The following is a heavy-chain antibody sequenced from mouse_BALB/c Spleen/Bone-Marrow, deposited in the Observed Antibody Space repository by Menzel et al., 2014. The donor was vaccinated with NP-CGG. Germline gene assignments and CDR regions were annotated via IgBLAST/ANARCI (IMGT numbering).Heavy chain of an antibody. J-gene: IGHJ4*01. CDR1: GFTFSSYA. D-gene: IGHD1-2*01. V-gene: IGHV5-9-4*01. Sequence: EVKLMESGGGLVKPGGSLKLSCAASGFTFSSYAMSWVRQSPEKRLEWVAEISSGGSYTYYPDTVTGRFTISRDNAKNTLYLEMSSLRSADTAMYYCARDHYGYYTMDYWGQGTSVTVSS. CDR3: ARDHYGYYTMDY. CDR2: ISSGGSYT.